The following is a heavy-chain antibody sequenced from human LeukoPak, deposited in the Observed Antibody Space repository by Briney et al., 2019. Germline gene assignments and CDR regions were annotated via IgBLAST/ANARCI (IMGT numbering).Heavy chain of an antibody. D-gene: IGHD1-26*01. CDR2: IYYSGST. Sequence: SETLSLTCTVSGGSISSYYWSWIRQPPAKGLEWIGYIYYSGSTNYNPSLKSRVTISVDTSKNQFSLKLSSVTAADTAVYYCARLIVGTTHFDYWGQGTLVTVSS. J-gene: IGHJ4*02. V-gene: IGHV4-59*08. CDR1: GGSISSYY. CDR3: ARLIVGTTHFDY.